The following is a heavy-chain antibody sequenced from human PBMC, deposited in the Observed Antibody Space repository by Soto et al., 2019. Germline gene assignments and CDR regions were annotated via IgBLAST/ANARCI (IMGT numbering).Heavy chain of an antibody. V-gene: IGHV1-18*01. CDR2: ISAYNGKT. Sequence: QVQLVQSGAEVKKPGASVKVSCKASGYTFTSYGISWVRQAPGQGLEWMGWISAYNGKTNYAQKLQGRVTMTTDTSPSTAYMELRSLISDDTAVYYCARVIAAAADCDYWGQGTLVTVSS. D-gene: IGHD6-13*01. CDR3: ARVIAAAADCDY. CDR1: GYTFTSYG. J-gene: IGHJ4*02.